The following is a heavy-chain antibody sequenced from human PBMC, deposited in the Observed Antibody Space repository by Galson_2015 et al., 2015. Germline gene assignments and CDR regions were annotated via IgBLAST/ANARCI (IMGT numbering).Heavy chain of an antibody. CDR2: IYYSGST. CDR3: ARARRNDAFDI. CDR1: GGSISSYY. Sequence: LSLTCTVSGGSISSYYWSWIRQPPGKGLEWIGYIYYSGSTNYNPSLKSRVTISVDTSKNQFSLKLSSVTAADTAVYYCARARRNDAFDIWGQGTMVTVSS. V-gene: IGHV4-59*01. J-gene: IGHJ3*02. D-gene: IGHD1-14*01.